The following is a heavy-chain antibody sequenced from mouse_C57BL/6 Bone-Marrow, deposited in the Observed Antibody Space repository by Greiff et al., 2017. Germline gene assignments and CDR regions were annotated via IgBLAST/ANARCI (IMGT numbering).Heavy chain of an antibody. V-gene: IGHV1-15*01. D-gene: IGHD1-1*01. J-gene: IGHJ2*01. CDR1: GYTFTDYE. Sequence: VQLQQSGAELVRPGASVTLSCKASGYTFTDYEMHWVKQTPVHGLEWIGAIDPETGGTAYNQKFEGKAILTADKSSSTAYMELRSLTSEDSAVYYCTRWGGFYYGSSYKNFDYWGQGTTLTVSS. CDR2: IDPETGGT. CDR3: TRWGGFYYGSSYKNFDY.